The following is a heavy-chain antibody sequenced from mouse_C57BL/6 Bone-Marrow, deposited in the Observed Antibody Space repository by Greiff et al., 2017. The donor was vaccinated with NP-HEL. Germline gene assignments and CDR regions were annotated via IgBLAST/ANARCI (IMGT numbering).Heavy chain of an antibody. CDR2: ISRGGDYI. J-gene: IGHJ3*01. CDR1: GFTFSSYA. D-gene: IGHD1-1*01. Sequence: EVMLVESGEGLVKPGGSLKLSCAASGFTFSSYAMSWVRQTPEQRLEWVAYISRGGDYIYYADTVKGRFTISRDNARNTLYLQMSSLKSEDTAMYYCTGGALYYYGSSYEFAYWGKGTLVTVSA. V-gene: IGHV5-9-1*02. CDR3: TGGALYYYGSSYEFAY.